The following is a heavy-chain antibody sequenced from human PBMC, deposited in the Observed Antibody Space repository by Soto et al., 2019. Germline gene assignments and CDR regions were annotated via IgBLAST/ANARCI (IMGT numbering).Heavy chain of an antibody. V-gene: IGHV2-70*13. CDR3: ARSIRGPRRFNGMDV. CDR2: IERDDDDK. Sequence: TGPTLVNPTETLTLTCTFSGFSLTSPGMCVSWIRQSPGKALEWLALIERDDDDKYYSTSLKTRLTISKDTRKNQVVLTMANMEPADTATYYCARSIRGPRRFNGMDVWGQGTTVTVSS. J-gene: IGHJ6*02. D-gene: IGHD1-20*01. CDR1: GFSLTSPGMC.